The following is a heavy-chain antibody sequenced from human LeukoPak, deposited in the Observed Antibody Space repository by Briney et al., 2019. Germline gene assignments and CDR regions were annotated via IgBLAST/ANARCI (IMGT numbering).Heavy chain of an antibody. V-gene: IGHV4-34*01. Sequence: SETLSLTCAVYGGSFSGYYWSWIRQPPGKGLEWIGEINHSGSTNYNPSLKSRVTVSVDTSKNQFSLKLSSVTAADTAVYYCAREGYSSSWTPFDYWGQGTLVTVSS. CDR3: AREGYSSSWTPFDY. CDR1: GGSFSGYY. J-gene: IGHJ4*02. CDR2: INHSGST. D-gene: IGHD6-13*01.